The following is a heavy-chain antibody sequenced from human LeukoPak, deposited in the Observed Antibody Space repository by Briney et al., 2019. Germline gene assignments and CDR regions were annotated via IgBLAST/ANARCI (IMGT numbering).Heavy chain of an antibody. Sequence: ASVTVSCKASGYTFIRYGINWVRQAPGQGLEWMGIINPSGGSTSYAQKFQGRVTMTRDTSTSTVYMELSSLRSEDTAVYYCARAVAGTFDYWGQGTLVTVSS. CDR2: INPSGGST. CDR1: GYTFIRYG. V-gene: IGHV1-46*01. CDR3: ARAVAGTFDY. J-gene: IGHJ4*02. D-gene: IGHD6-19*01.